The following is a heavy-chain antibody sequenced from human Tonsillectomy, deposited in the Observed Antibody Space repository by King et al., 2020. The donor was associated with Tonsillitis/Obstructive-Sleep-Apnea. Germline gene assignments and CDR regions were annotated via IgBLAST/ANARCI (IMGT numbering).Heavy chain of an antibody. V-gene: IGHV5-51*01. Sequence: DVQLVESGAEVKKPGESLKISCKGSGYSFTNYWLGWVRQMPGKGLEWMGIIYPDDSDTTYSPSFQGQVTISADKSISTAYLQWSSLRASDTAMYYCARQDVGSGNWGSYRYAFDPWGQGTLVTVSS. D-gene: IGHD3-16*02. J-gene: IGHJ5*02. CDR2: IYPDDSDT. CDR1: GYSFTNYW. CDR3: ARQDVGSGNWGSYRYAFDP.